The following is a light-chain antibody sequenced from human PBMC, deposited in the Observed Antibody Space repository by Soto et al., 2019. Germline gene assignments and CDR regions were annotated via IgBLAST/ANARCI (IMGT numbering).Light chain of an antibody. J-gene: IGKJ5*01. CDR3: QHYVERSPIT. Sequence: EVFLTQSPATLSVSPGDRGSRSCSASPYIGSAVAWYHQRSGQAPRLLIFDASVRVPTTPARFSGSVSGTDFTLTISRLEPEDFALYYCQHYVERSPITFGQGTRLEIK. V-gene: IGKV3-15*01. CDR1: PYIGSA. CDR2: DAS.